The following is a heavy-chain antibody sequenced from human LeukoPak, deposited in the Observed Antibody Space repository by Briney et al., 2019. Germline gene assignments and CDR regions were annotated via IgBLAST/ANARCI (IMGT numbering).Heavy chain of an antibody. V-gene: IGHV3-23*01. CDR2: ISGSGGGT. CDR1: GFTFSTYA. D-gene: IGHD6-13*01. CDR3: AKDGSSWIGFDY. Sequence: GGSLRLSCAASGFTFSTYAMSWVRQAAGKGLEWVSLISGSGGGTYYADSVKGRFTISRDNSKNTLYLQLNSLRVEDTAVYYCAKDGSSWIGFDYWGQGTLVTVSS. J-gene: IGHJ4*02.